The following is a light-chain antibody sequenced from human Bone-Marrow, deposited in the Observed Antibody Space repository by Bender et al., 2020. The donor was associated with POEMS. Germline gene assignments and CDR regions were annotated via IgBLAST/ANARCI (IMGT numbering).Light chain of an antibody. CDR2: SSH. V-gene: IGLV1-44*01. CDR1: SSNIGAHA. CDR3: NSYAGGSNLGV. J-gene: IGLJ1*01. Sequence: QSVLTQPPSASGTPGQRVTISCSGGSSNIGAHAVNWYQHLPGTAPKLLIYSSHRRPSGVPDRFSGSKSGNTASLTVSGLQPEDEADYYCNSYAGGSNLGVFGPGTKVTVL.